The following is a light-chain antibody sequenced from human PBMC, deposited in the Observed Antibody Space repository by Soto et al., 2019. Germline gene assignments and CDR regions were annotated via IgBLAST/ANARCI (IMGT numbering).Light chain of an antibody. V-gene: IGLV2-11*01. CDR3: CSYAGSRSLG. J-gene: IGLJ3*02. Sequence: QSVLTQPRSVSGSPGESVTISCTGTSSDIGAYNYVFWYRQYPGKSPKLMIYDVYKRPSGVPDRFSGSKSANTASLTISGRQTEDEADYHCCSYAGSRSLGFGGGTKLTVL. CDR1: SSDIGAYNY. CDR2: DVY.